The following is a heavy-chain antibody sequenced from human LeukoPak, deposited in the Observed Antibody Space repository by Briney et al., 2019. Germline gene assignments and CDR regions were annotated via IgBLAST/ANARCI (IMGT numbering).Heavy chain of an antibody. CDR3: ARVPDILTGYFPY. CDR1: GYTFTGYY. V-gene: IGHV1-2*02. D-gene: IGHD3-9*01. J-gene: IGHJ4*02. CDR2: INPNSGGT. Sequence: GASVKVSCKASGYTFTGYYMHWVRQAPGQGLEWMGWINPNSGGTNYAQKFQGRVTMTRDTSISTAYMELSRLRSDDTAVYYCARVPDILTGYFPYWGQGTLVTVSS.